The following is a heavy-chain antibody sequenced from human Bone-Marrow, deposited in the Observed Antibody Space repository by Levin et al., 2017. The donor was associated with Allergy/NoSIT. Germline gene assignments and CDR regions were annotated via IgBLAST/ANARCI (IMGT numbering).Heavy chain of an antibody. V-gene: IGHV4-59*01. CDR1: GVSIGTYY. Sequence: SETLSLTCSVSGVSIGTYYWSWIRQSPGKGLEWIGYLYRSASTIYNPSLKSRVTISVDMSKNQFSLKLTSMTAADTAVYYCARGPETDQYGMDVWGQGATVTVPS. J-gene: IGHJ6*02. D-gene: IGHD2-2*01. CDR3: ARGPETDQYGMDV. CDR2: LYRSAST.